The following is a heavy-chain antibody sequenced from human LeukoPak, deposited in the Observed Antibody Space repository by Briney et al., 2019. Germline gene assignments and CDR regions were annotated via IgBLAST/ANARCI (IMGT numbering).Heavy chain of an antibody. CDR3: ARDGGRDGNKKLGFDY. Sequence: PSETLSLTCTVSSGSINTYYWSWIRQPPGKGLEWIGYIFYRGITNYNPSLKSRVSISVDTSRNQFSLKLTSVTAADTAVYYCARDGGRDGNKKLGFDYWGQGTLVTVSS. D-gene: IGHD5-24*01. CDR1: SGSINTYY. J-gene: IGHJ4*02. V-gene: IGHV4-59*01. CDR2: IFYRGIT.